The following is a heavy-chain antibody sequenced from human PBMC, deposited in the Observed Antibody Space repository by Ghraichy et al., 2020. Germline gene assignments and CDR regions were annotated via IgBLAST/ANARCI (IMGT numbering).Heavy chain of an antibody. D-gene: IGHD1-26*01. V-gene: IGHV1-2*02. CDR3: ARVVVGATNWFDP. J-gene: IGHJ5*02. CDR1: GYTFTGYY. Sequence: ASVKVSCKASGYTFTGYYIHWVRQAPGQGLEWMGWINPNSGGTSYAQKFQDRVTMTRDTSISTAYMELSRLRSDDTAIYYCARVVVGATNWFDPWGQGTLVTVSS. CDR2: INPNSGGT.